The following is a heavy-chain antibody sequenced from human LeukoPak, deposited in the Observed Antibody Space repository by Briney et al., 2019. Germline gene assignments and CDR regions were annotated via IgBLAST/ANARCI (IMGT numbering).Heavy chain of an antibody. J-gene: IGHJ4*02. CDR2: INHSGST. V-gene: IGHV4-34*01. CDR1: GGSFSGYY. D-gene: IGHD3-22*01. CDR3: ARGYYYDSSGYHLDY. Sequence: SETLSLTCAVYGGSFSGYYWSWIRQPPGKGLEWLGEINHSGSTNYNPSLKSRVTISVDTSKNQFSLKLSSVTAADMAVYYCARGYYYDSSGYHLDYWGQGTLVTVSS.